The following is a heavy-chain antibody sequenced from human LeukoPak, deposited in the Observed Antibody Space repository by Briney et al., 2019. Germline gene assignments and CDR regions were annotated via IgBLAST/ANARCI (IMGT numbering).Heavy chain of an antibody. V-gene: IGHV4-39*07. CDR1: GGSISSSSYY. J-gene: IGHJ4*02. CDR3: ARSRSGSFDY. D-gene: IGHD3-10*01. CDR2: IYYSGST. Sequence: PSETLFLTCTVSGGSISSSSYYWGWIRQPPGKGLEWIGSIYYSGSTYYNPSLKSRVTISVDTSKNQYSLKLSSVTAADTAVYYCARSRSGSFDYWGQGTLVTVSS.